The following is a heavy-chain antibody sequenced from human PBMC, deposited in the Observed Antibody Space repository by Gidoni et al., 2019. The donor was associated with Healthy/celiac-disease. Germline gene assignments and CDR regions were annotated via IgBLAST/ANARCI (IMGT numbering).Heavy chain of an antibody. J-gene: IGHJ6*02. V-gene: IGHV3-48*02. D-gene: IGHD1-26*01. Sequence: EVQLVESGGGLVQPGGSLRLSCAASGFTFSSYSMNWVRQAPGKGLEWVSYISSSSSTIYYADSVKGRFTIYRDNAKNSLYLQMNSLRDEDTAVYYCARDEVGGIYYGMDVWGQGTTVTVAS. CDR2: ISSSSSTI. CDR1: GFTFSSYS. CDR3: ARDEVGGIYYGMDV.